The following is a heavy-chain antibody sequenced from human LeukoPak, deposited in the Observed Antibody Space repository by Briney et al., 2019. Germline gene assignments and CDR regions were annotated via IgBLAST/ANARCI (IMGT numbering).Heavy chain of an antibody. CDR3: ARDQRFTY. V-gene: IGHV4-61*02. D-gene: IGHD5-24*01. Sequence: SETLSLTCTVSGGSISSGSYYWSWIRQPAGKGLEWIGRIYTSGSTNCNPSLKSRVTISLDTSKNQFSLKLTSVTAADTAVYYCARDQRFTYWGQGTLVTVSS. CDR1: GGSISSGSYY. J-gene: IGHJ4*02. CDR2: IYTSGST.